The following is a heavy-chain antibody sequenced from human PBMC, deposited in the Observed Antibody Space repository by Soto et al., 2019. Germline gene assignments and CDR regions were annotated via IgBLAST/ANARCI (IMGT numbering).Heavy chain of an antibody. CDR2: ISASAATT. V-gene: IGHV3-23*01. D-gene: IGHD6-6*01. J-gene: IGHJ4*02. CDR3: AKPGAYSTSAIDS. CDR1: GFTFSSYA. Sequence: GGSMRLSCAPSGFTFSSYAMSWVRQAPGKGLEWVSAISASAATTYYADSVKGRFTISRDNSKNTLYVQMNSLRAENTAIYYCAKPGAYSTSAIDSWGQGALVTVSS.